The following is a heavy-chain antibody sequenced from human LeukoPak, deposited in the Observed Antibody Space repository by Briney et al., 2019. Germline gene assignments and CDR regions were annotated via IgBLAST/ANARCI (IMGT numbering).Heavy chain of an antibody. CDR2: MNSNSGNT. J-gene: IGHJ6*03. V-gene: IGHV1-8*03. CDR1: GYTFTSYD. D-gene: IGHD3-3*01. Sequence: ASVKVSCKASGYTFTSYDINWVRQATGQGLEWMGWMNSNSGNTGYAQKFQGRVTITRNTSTSTAYMELSSLRSEDTAVYYCARGPRYYDFWSGYGYYYYTDVWGKGTTVTVSS. CDR3: ARGPRYYDFWSGYGYYYYTDV.